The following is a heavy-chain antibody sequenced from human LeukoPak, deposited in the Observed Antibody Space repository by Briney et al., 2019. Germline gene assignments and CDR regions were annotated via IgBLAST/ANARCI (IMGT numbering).Heavy chain of an antibody. CDR1: GYILTELS. CDR2: FDPEDGET. V-gene: IGHV1-24*01. CDR3: ATVASGSGPFHAFGI. Sequence: ASVKVSCKVSGYILTELSMHWVRQAPGKGLEWRGGFDPEDGETIYAQKFQGRVTMTEDTSTDTVYMELSSLRSEDTAVYYCATVASGSGPFHAFGIWGQGTMVTVSS. J-gene: IGHJ3*02. D-gene: IGHD3-3*01.